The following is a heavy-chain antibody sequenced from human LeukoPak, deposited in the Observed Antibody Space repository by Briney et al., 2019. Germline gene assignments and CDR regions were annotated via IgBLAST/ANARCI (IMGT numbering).Heavy chain of an antibody. CDR3: ARLRGGGYAFDY. V-gene: IGHV4-61*08. CDR1: GGSISSGGYY. Sequence: SETLSLTCTVSGGSISSGGYYWSWIRQPPGKGLEWIGYIYYSGSTNYNPSLKSRVTISVDTSKNQFSLKLSSVTAADTAVYYCARLRGGGYAFDYWGQGTLVTVSS. CDR2: IYYSGST. J-gene: IGHJ4*02. D-gene: IGHD5-12*01.